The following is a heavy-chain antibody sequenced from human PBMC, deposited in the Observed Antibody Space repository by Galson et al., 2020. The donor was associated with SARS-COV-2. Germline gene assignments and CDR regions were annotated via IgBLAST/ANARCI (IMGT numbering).Heavy chain of an antibody. CDR3: GTVFDS. CDR2: IDNAGSGT. CDR1: GLTFSDFW. Sequence: GESLKISCSASGLTFSDFWTHWVRQVPGRGLGWVSRIDNAGSGTSYADSVKGRLTISRDKAKNRVDLQMNKLRAEDTAVYYCGTVFDSGGQGPLVTVSS. V-gene: IGHV3-74*01. J-gene: IGHJ4*02. D-gene: IGHD4-17*01.